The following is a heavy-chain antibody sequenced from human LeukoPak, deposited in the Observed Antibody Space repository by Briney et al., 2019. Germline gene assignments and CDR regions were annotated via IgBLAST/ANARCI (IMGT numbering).Heavy chain of an antibody. CDR1: GGTFSHPA. J-gene: IGHJ3*01. D-gene: IGHD2-21*02. Sequence: SVKVSCKASGGTFSHPAVSWMRQVPGQGLEWIGRIIPMLGIGADAQRFQGRVTITADKSTGTAYMKLSSLRSEDTAVYYCTRSDSSDTFDAFDLLGQGTMVTVSS. CDR3: TRSDSSDTFDAFDL. V-gene: IGHV1-69*04. CDR2: IIPMLGIG.